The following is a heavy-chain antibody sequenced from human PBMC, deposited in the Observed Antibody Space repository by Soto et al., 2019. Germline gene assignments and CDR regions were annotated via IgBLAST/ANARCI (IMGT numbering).Heavy chain of an antibody. Sequence: EVQLVESGGGLVQPGGSLRLSCAASGFTVSSNHMSWVRQAPGKGLEWVSVIYSGGTTYSADSVKGRFTISRHISKNTLYLQMNSLRAEDTAVYYCARGGISFGESGFDSWGQGTLVTVSS. CDR1: GFTVSSNH. J-gene: IGHJ4*02. CDR2: IYSGGTT. CDR3: ARGGISFGESGFDS. D-gene: IGHD3-10*01. V-gene: IGHV3-53*04.